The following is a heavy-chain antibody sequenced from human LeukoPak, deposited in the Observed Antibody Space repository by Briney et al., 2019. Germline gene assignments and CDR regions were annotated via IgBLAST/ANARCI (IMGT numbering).Heavy chain of an antibody. Sequence: GGSLRLSCAASGFTVSSNYMSWVRQAPGKGLEWVSVIYSGGSTYYADSVKGRFTISRDNSKNTLYLQMNSLRAEDTAVYYCARGSYYYDSSGYYYFDYWGQGTLVTVSS. CDR3: ARGSYYYDSSGYYYFDY. CDR2: IYSGGST. D-gene: IGHD3-22*01. V-gene: IGHV3-53*01. CDR1: GFTVSSNY. J-gene: IGHJ4*02.